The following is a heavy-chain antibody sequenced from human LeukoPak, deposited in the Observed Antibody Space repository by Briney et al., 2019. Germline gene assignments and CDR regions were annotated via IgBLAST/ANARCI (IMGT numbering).Heavy chain of an antibody. CDR1: GFTFSSYW. J-gene: IGHJ4*02. Sequence: SGGSLRLSCAASGFTFSSYWMHWVRQAPGKGLVWVAHISRDGSITNHADSVKGRFTISRDNAKNTLYLQMSSLRVEDTGVYYCARDSPYGDFFDYWGQGTLVTVSS. V-gene: IGHV3-74*01. CDR2: ISRDGSIT. CDR3: ARDSPYGDFFDY. D-gene: IGHD4-17*01.